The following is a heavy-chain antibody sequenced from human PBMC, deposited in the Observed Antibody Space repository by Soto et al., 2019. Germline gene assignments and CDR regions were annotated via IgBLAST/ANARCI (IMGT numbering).Heavy chain of an antibody. CDR3: ARARFYYGSGSPQYGMDV. CDR1: GYSFTSYW. D-gene: IGHD3-10*01. Sequence: PGESLKISGKGSGYSFTSYWISWVRQMPGKGLEWMGRIDPSDSYTNYSPSFQGHVTISADKSISTAYLQWSSLKASDTAMYYCARARFYYGSGSPQYGMDVWGQGTTVTVSS. CDR2: IDPSDSYT. J-gene: IGHJ6*02. V-gene: IGHV5-10-1*01.